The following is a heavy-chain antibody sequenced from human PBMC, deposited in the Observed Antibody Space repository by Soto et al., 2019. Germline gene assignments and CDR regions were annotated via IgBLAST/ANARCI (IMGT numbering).Heavy chain of an antibody. CDR1: GGSISSYY. J-gene: IGHJ4*02. CDR2: IYCSGST. D-gene: IGHD4-17*01. CDR3: ASASDYGDYPFDY. Sequence: PSETLSLTCTVSGGSISSYYWSWIRQPPGKGLEWIGYIYCSGSTNYNPSLKSRVTISVDTSKNQFSLKLSSVTAADTAVYYCASASDYGDYPFDYWGQGTLVTVSS. V-gene: IGHV4-59*01.